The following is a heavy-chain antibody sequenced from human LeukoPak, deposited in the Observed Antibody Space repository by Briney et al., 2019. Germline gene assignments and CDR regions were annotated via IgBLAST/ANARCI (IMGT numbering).Heavy chain of an antibody. V-gene: IGHV3-23*01. D-gene: IGHD6-13*01. CDR1: GFTFGSYA. J-gene: IGHJ4*02. CDR3: AKTRGYSNSWYDY. CDR2: ISGSGDNI. Sequence: PGGSLRLSCAASGFTFGSYAMSWVRQAPGKGLEWVSGISGSGDNIFYADSVKGRFTISRDNSKNTLYLQMNSLRAEDTAVYYCAKTRGYSNSWYDYWGQGTLVTASS.